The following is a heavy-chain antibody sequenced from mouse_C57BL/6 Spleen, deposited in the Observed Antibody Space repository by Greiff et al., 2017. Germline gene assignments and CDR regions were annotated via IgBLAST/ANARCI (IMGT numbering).Heavy chain of an antibody. CDR2: INPSTGGT. D-gene: IGHD2-5*01. CDR1: GYSFTGYY. J-gene: IGHJ2*01. CDR3: VGSNYEY. Sequence: EVQLQQSGPELVKPGASVKISCKASGYSFTGYYMNWVKQSPEKSLEWIGEINPSTGGTTYNQKFKAKATLTVDKSSSTAYMQLKSLTSEDSAVYYCVGSNYEYWGQGTTLTVSS. V-gene: IGHV1-42*01.